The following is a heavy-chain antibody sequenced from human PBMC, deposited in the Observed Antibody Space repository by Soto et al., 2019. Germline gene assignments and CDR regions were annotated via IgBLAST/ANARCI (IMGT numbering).Heavy chain of an antibody. D-gene: IGHD6-13*01. Sequence: SETLSLTCTVSGGSISSYYWSWIRQPPGKGLEWIGYIYYSGSTNYNPSLKSRVTISVDTSKNQFSLKLSSVTAADTAVYYCAREMGGSSWYYFDYWGQGTLVTVSS. CDR3: AREMGGSSWYYFDY. V-gene: IGHV4-59*01. CDR1: GGSISSYY. CDR2: IYYSGST. J-gene: IGHJ4*02.